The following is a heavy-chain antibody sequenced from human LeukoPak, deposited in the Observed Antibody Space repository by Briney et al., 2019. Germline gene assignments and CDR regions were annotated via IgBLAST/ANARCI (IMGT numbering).Heavy chain of an antibody. CDR3: ARDKHIVVVTAIY. Sequence: PGGSLRLSCAASGFTFSSYAMHWVRQAPGKGLEWVAVKSYDGSNKYYADSVKGRFTISRDNSKNTLYLQMNSLRAEDTAVYYCARDKHIVVVTAIYWGQGTLVTVSS. V-gene: IGHV3-30*04. J-gene: IGHJ4*02. CDR2: KSYDGSNK. CDR1: GFTFSSYA. D-gene: IGHD2-21*02.